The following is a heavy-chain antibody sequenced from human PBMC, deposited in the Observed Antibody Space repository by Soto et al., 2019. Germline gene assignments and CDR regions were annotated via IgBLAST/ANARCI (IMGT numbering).Heavy chain of an antibody. V-gene: IGHV4-39*01. CDR3: ARRNYPYYFYY. Sequence: QLQLQESGPGLVKPSETLSLTCTVSGGSIGSSSYYWGWIRQPPGKGLEWVAIINYGGNTYYNPSLKSRVTISVDTSKNQFSLNLSSVTAADTAVYYCARRNYPYYFYYWGQGTLVTVSS. CDR1: GGSIGSSSYY. D-gene: IGHD1-7*01. CDR2: INYGGNT. J-gene: IGHJ4*02.